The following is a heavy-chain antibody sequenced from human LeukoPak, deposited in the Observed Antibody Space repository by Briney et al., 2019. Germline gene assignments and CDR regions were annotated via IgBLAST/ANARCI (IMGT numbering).Heavy chain of an antibody. CDR2: ISAYNGNT. J-gene: IGHJ4*02. CDR3: ARAYDIAAAGTADY. CDR1: GYTFTSYA. V-gene: IGHV1-18*01. D-gene: IGHD6-13*01. Sequence: ASVKVSCKASGYTFTSYAMHWVRQAPGQGLEWMGWISAYNGNTNYAQKLQGRVTMTTDTSTSTAYMELRSLRSDDTAVYYCARAYDIAAAGTADYWGQGTLVTVSS.